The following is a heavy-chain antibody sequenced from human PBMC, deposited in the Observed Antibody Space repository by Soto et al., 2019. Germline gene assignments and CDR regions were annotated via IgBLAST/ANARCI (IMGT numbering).Heavy chain of an antibody. Sequence: QVQLVESGGGLVKPGGSLRLSCAASGFTFSDYYMSWIRQAPGKGLEWVSYISSSSSYTNYADSVKGRFTISRDNAKNSPYLQMNSLRAEDTAVYYCARPRIAAAGTLIDYWGQGTLVTVSS. CDR1: GFTFSDYY. CDR2: ISSSSSYT. J-gene: IGHJ4*02. D-gene: IGHD6-13*01. V-gene: IGHV3-11*05. CDR3: ARPRIAAAGTLIDY.